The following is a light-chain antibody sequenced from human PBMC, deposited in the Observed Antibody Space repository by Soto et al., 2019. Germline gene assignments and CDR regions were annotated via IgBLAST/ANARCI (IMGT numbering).Light chain of an antibody. J-gene: IGKJ5*01. CDR2: DAS. Sequence: VLTQSPATRSLTKGERATLSCRASQSVSSYLAWYQQKPGQAPRLLIYDASNRATGIPARFSGSGSGTDFTLTISSLEPEYFAGYYFQQRSNRSSFTFGQGT. V-gene: IGKV3-11*01. CDR3: QQRSNRSSFT. CDR1: QSVSSY.